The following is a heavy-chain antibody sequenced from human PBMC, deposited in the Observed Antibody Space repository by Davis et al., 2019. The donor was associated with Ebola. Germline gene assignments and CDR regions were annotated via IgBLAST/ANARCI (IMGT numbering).Heavy chain of an antibody. D-gene: IGHD3-10*01. J-gene: IGHJ4*02. Sequence: SLKISCAASGFTFDDYAMHWVRQAPEKGLEWVSGITWNSGSVGYADSVKGRFTISRDNAKNSLYLQMNSLRPEDTALYYCAKGSDGGFDYWGQGTLVTVSS. V-gene: IGHV3-9*01. CDR2: ITWNSGSV. CDR3: AKGSDGGFDY. CDR1: GFTFDDYA.